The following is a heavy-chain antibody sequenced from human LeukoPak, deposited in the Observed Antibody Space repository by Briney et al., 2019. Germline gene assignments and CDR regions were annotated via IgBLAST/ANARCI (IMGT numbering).Heavy chain of an antibody. Sequence: SETLSLTCTVSGGSISNSGYYWGWIRQPPGKGLEWIGNIYYSGSTYYNPSLKSRVTISVDTSKNQFSLKLSSVTAADTAVYYCAKTYYYDPFDFWGQGTLVTVSS. CDR2: IYYSGST. V-gene: IGHV4-39*01. CDR1: GGSISNSGYY. D-gene: IGHD3-22*01. J-gene: IGHJ4*02. CDR3: AKTYYYDPFDF.